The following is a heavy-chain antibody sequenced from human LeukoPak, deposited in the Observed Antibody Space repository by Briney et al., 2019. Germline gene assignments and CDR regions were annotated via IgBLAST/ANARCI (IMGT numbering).Heavy chain of an antibody. CDR1: GFTFSTYG. V-gene: IGHV3-30*03. CDR3: ARDNYGGNSFDY. D-gene: IGHD4-23*01. J-gene: IGHJ4*02. CDR2: ISYDGSNK. Sequence: GGSLRLSCAASGFTFSTYGMHWVRQAPGKGLEWVAVISYDGSNKYYADSVKGRFTISRDNSKDTLYLQMNSLRAEDTGVYYCARDNYGGNSFDYWGQGTLVTVSS.